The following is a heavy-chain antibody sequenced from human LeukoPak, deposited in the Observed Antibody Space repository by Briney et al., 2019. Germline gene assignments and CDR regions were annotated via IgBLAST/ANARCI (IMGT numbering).Heavy chain of an antibody. V-gene: IGHV3-23*01. CDR1: GLSVSSNY. CDR3: AKSWYDYFDY. D-gene: IGHD6-13*01. Sequence: GGSLRLSCVASGLSVSSNYMSWVRQAPGKGLEWVSGISGSGRSTYYADSVKGRFTISRDNSKNTLYLQMNSLRAEDTAVYYCAKSWYDYFDYWGQGTLVTVSS. J-gene: IGHJ4*02. CDR2: ISGSGRST.